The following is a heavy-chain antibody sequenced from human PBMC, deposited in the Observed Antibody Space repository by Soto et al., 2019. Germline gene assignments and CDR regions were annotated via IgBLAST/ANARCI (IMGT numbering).Heavy chain of an antibody. V-gene: IGHV4-31*03. D-gene: IGHD3-22*01. CDR1: GGSISSGGYY. CDR2: IYYSGST. J-gene: IGHJ3*02. CDR3: ARSCYYYDSSGYPPTVNDAFDI. Sequence: SETLSLTCTVSGGSISSGGYYWSWIRQHPGKGLEWMGYIYYSGSTYYNPSRKSRVSISVDTSKNQFSLKLSSVTAADTAVYYCARSCYYYDSSGYPPTVNDAFDIWGQGTMVTVSS.